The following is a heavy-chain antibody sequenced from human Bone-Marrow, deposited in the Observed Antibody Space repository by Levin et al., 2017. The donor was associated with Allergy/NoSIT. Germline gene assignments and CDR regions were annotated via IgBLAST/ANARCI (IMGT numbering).Heavy chain of an antibody. D-gene: IGHD1-26*01. CDR3: ARGSLEGYYWGFDY. CDR2: ISYDGSNK. J-gene: IGHJ4*02. CDR1: GFTFSSYA. Sequence: GGSLRLSCAASGFTFSSYAMHWVRQAPGKGLEWVAVISYDGSNKYYADSVKGRFTISRDNSKNTLYLQMNSLRAEDTAVYYCARGSLEGYYWGFDYWGQGTLVTVSS. V-gene: IGHV3-30-3*01.